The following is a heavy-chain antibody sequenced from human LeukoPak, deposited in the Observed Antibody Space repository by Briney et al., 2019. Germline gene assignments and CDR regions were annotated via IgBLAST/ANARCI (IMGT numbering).Heavy chain of an antibody. D-gene: IGHD2-15*01. Sequence: PSETLSLTCAVYGGSFSGYYWSWIRQPPGKGLEWIGEINHSGSTNYNPSLKSRVTISVDTSKNQFSLKLSSVTAADTAVYYCARAPPVRYCSGGSCQRPFDYWGQGTLVTVSS. V-gene: IGHV4-34*01. CDR2: INHSGST. CDR1: GGSFSGYY. J-gene: IGHJ4*02. CDR3: ARAPPVRYCSGGSCQRPFDY.